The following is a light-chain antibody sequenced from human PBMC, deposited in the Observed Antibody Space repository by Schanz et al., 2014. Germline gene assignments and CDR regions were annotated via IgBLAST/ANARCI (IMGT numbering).Light chain of an antibody. CDR1: SSDVGGYNH. Sequence: QSALTQPASVSGSPGQSITISCTGTSSDVGGYNHVSWYQQHPGKAPKLMIYDVSNRPSGVSDRFSGSKSGNTASLTISGLQAEDEADYYCISYSSSSTLVFGGGTKLTVL. V-gene: IGLV2-14*03. CDR3: ISYSSSSTLV. CDR2: DVS. J-gene: IGLJ3*02.